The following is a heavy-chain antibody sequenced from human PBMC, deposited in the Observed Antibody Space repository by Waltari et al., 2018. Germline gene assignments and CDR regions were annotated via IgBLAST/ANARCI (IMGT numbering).Heavy chain of an antibody. V-gene: IGHV3-21*01. CDR1: GFTFSSYS. CDR2: ISRSSSYI. D-gene: IGHD3-3*01. Sequence: EVQLVESGGGLVKPGGSLRLSCAAAGFTFSSYSMNWVRQAPGQGMEWVPSISRSSSYIYYADSVKGRFTISRDNAKNSLYLQMNSLRAEDTAVYYCARVGYYDFWSGYYEYYYYYMDVWGKGTTVTVSS. CDR3: ARVGYYDFWSGYYEYYYYYMDV. J-gene: IGHJ6*03.